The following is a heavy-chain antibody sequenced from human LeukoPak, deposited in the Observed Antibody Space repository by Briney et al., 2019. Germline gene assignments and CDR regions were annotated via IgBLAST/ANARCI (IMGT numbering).Heavy chain of an antibody. D-gene: IGHD3-10*01. CDR2: FDPEDGET. CDR1: GYTLTELS. V-gene: IGHV1-24*01. Sequence: ASVKVSCKVSGYTLTELSMHWVRQAPGKGLEWMGGFDPEDGETIYAQKFQGRVTMTRNTSISTAYMELSSLRSEDTAVYYCARAGLLWFGESHFDYWGQGTLVTVSS. J-gene: IGHJ4*02. CDR3: ARAGLLWFGESHFDY.